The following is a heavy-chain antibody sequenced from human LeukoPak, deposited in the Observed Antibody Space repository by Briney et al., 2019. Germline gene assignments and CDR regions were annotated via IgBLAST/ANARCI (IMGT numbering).Heavy chain of an antibody. CDR2: ISGSGGST. Sequence: GGSLRLSCAASGFTFSSYAMSWVRQAPGKGLEWVSAISGSGGSTYYADSVKGRFTISRDNSKNALYLQMNSLRAEDTAVYYCAKGSVIVVVPAALRPDAFDIWGQGTMVTVSS. V-gene: IGHV3-23*01. D-gene: IGHD2-2*01. J-gene: IGHJ3*02. CDR1: GFTFSSYA. CDR3: AKGSVIVVVPAALRPDAFDI.